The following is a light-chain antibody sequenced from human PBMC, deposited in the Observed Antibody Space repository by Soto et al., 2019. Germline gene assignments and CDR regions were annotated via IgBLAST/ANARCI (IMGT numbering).Light chain of an antibody. J-gene: IGLJ3*02. CDR2: DVS. CDR3: SSYTSNSRGV. CDR1: SSDVGGYNY. Sequence: QSVLTQPASVSGSPGQSITISCTGTSSDVGGYNYVSWYQQHPGKAPKLMIYDVSDRPSGFSNRFSGSKSANTASLTISGLQAEDEADYYCSSYTSNSRGVFGGGTKVTVL. V-gene: IGLV2-14*01.